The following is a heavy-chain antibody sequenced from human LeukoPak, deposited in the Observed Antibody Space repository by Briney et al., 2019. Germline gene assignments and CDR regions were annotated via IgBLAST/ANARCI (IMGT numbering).Heavy chain of an antibody. CDR3: ALFEVVVGSTQDF. J-gene: IGHJ1*01. V-gene: IGHV4-34*01. Sequence: SETLSLTCALYGGSFSSYYWNWIRQSPGKGLQWIAEINHSGTTNYNPSFKSRVTISVDRSKNQFSLKLNFVTAADTAVYYCALFEVVVGSTQDFWGQGTLVTVSS. CDR1: GGSFSSYY. CDR2: INHSGTT. D-gene: IGHD2-15*01.